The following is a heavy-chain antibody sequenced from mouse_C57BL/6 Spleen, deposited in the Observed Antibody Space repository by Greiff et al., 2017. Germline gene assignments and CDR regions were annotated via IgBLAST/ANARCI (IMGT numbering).Heavy chain of an antibody. CDR3: TRVGSSYAMDY. CDR2: ISSGGDYI. V-gene: IGHV5-9-1*02. J-gene: IGHJ4*01. CDR1: GFTFSSYA. D-gene: IGHD1-1*01. Sequence: EVKLVESGEGLVKPGGSLTLSCAASGFTFSSYAMSWVRQTPGKRLEWVGYISSGGDYIYYADTVTGRFTISRDNARNTLYLQMSSLKSEDTAMYYCTRVGSSYAMDYWGQGTSVTVSS.